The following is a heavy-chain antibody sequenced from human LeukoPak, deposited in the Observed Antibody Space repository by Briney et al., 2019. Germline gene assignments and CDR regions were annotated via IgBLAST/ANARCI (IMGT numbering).Heavy chain of an antibody. J-gene: IGHJ4*02. CDR2: ISYDGSNK. Sequence: GGSLRLSCAASGFTSSSYGMHWVRQAPGKGLEWVAVISYDGSNKYYADSVKGRFTISRDNSKNTLYLQMNSLRAEDTAVYYCAKDLAGHFDYWGQGTLVTVSS. CDR1: GFTSSSYG. CDR3: AKDLAGHFDY. D-gene: IGHD6-19*01. V-gene: IGHV3-30*18.